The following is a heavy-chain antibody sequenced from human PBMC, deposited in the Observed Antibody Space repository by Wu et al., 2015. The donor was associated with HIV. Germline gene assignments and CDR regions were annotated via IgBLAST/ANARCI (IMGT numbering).Heavy chain of an antibody. V-gene: IGHV1-18*01. CDR3: ARDFPLALNRIVGAIPGGNWFDP. D-gene: IGHD1-26*01. Sequence: QVQLVQSGAEVKKPGASVKVSCKASGYTFTSYGISWVRQAPGQGLEWMGWISAYNGNTNYAQKLQGRVTMTTDTSTSTAYMELRSLRSDDTAVYYCARDFPLALNRIVGAIPGGNWFDPWGQGTLVTVSS. J-gene: IGHJ5*02. CDR1: GYTFTSYG. CDR2: ISAYNGNT.